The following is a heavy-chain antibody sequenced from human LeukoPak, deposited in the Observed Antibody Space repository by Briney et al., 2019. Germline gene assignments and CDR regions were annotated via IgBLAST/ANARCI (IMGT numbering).Heavy chain of an antibody. CDR3: ARGVDPGYYYYGMDV. Sequence: GASVKVSCKASGYTLTSYAISWVRQAPGQGLEWMGGIIPIFGTANYAQKFQGRVTITADESTSTAYMELSSLRSEDTAVYYCARGVDPGYYYYGMDVWGQGTTVTVSS. CDR2: IIPIFGTA. CDR1: GYTLTSYA. J-gene: IGHJ6*02. D-gene: IGHD2-15*01. V-gene: IGHV1-69*13.